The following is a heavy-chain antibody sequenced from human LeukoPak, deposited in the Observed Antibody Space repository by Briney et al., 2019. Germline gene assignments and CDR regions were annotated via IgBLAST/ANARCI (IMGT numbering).Heavy chain of an antibody. Sequence: PSETLSLTCAVYGGSFSGYYWSWIRQPPGKGLEWIGYIYYSGSTNYNPSLKSRVSISVDTSKNQFSLKLSSVTAADTALYYCASYNSGWYSGFDNWGQGTLVTVSS. J-gene: IGHJ4*02. CDR1: GGSFSGYY. CDR3: ASYNSGWYSGFDN. D-gene: IGHD6-19*01. V-gene: IGHV4-59*08. CDR2: IYYSGST.